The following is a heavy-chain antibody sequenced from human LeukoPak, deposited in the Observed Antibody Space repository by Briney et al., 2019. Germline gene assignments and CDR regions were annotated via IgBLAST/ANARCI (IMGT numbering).Heavy chain of an antibody. D-gene: IGHD3-22*01. CDR2: TNTAGNTI. CDR1: GLTFRDYF. Sequence: GGSLRLSCAASGLTFRDYFMSWIRQAPGKGLEWVAYTNTAGNTIYYADSMKGRFTISRDNAKNSLYLQMNTLRAEDTAVYYCARATYDSSAVDAFDIWSQGTMVTVSP. V-gene: IGHV3-11*01. CDR3: ARATYDSSAVDAFDI. J-gene: IGHJ3*02.